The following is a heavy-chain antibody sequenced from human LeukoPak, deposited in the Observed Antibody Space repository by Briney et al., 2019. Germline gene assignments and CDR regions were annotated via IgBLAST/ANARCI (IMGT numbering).Heavy chain of an antibody. CDR2: IYRNGST. J-gene: IGHJ4*02. D-gene: IGHD3-9*01. Sequence: PSETLSLTCAVSGGAFSVYSWNWLRQPPGKGLEWLGEIYRNGSTTYNPSLKSRVTMSIAPSKNQFSLNLRSVTAADSAIYFCTRGIDSVYWGQGALVSVSS. CDR1: GGAFSVYS. CDR3: TRGIDSVY. V-gene: IGHV4-34*01.